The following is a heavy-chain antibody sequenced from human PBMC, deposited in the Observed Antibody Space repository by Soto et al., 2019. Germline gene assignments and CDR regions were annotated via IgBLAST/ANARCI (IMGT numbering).Heavy chain of an antibody. J-gene: IGHJ2*01. Sequence: EVQLVESGGGLVQPGGSLRLSCAASGFTFSSSWMHWVRQAPGKGLVWVSGINSDGSRTSYADSVKGRFTISRDNAKDTLYLQMNSLRAEDTAVYYCARDRGNYWYLDLWGRGTLVTVSS. V-gene: IGHV3-74*01. CDR3: ARDRGNYWYLDL. D-gene: IGHD5-12*01. CDR1: GFTFSSSW. CDR2: INSDGSRT.